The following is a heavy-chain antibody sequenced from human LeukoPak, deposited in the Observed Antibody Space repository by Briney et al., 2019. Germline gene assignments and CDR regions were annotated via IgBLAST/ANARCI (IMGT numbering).Heavy chain of an antibody. CDR2: IYYSGST. CDR3: ARADYYDSSGYYT. D-gene: IGHD3-22*01. Sequence: SETLSLTCTVSGGSISSSSYYWGWIRQPPGKGLEWIGSIYYSGSTYYSPSLKSRVTISVDTSKNQFSLKLSSVTAADTAVYYCARADYYDSSGYYTWGQGTLVTVSS. CDR1: GGSISSSSYY. V-gene: IGHV4-39*07. J-gene: IGHJ5*02.